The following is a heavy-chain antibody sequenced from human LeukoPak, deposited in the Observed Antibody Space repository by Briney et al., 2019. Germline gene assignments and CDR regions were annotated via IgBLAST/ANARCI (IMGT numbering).Heavy chain of an antibody. CDR2: ISAYNGNT. J-gene: IGHJ5*02. D-gene: IGHD6-13*01. Sequence: ASVKVSCKASGYTFTSYGISWVRQAPGHRLEWMGWISAYNGNTNYAQKLQGRVTMTTDTSTSTAYMELRSLRSDDTAVYYCARDNRQQLVRFDPWGQGTLVTVSS. CDR3: ARDNRQQLVRFDP. CDR1: GYTFTSYG. V-gene: IGHV1-18*01.